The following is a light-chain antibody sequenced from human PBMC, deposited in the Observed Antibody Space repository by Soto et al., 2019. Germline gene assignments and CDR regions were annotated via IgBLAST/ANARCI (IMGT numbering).Light chain of an antibody. CDR1: SSNIGAGYD. V-gene: IGLV1-40*01. CDR2: GNS. Sequence: QAVVTQPPSVSGAPGQRVTISCTGSSSNIGAGYDVHWYQQLPGTAPKLLIYGNSNRPSGVPDRFSGSQSGTSASLAITGLQAEDEVDYYCQSYDSSLSSYVFGTGTKLTVL. CDR3: QSYDSSLSSYV. J-gene: IGLJ1*01.